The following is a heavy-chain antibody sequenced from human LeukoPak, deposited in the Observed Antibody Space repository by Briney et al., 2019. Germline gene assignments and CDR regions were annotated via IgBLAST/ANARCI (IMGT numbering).Heavy chain of an antibody. CDR2: IYYSGST. J-gene: IGHJ4*02. CDR1: GGSISSYY. Sequence: PSDTLSLPCTVSGGSISSYYWSWIRQPPGKGLEWVGYIYYSGSTNYNPSLKSRVTISVDTSKNQFSLKLSSVTAADTAVYYCARGLAALPDYWGQGTLATVSS. D-gene: IGHD6-6*01. V-gene: IGHV4-59*07. CDR3: ARGLAALPDY.